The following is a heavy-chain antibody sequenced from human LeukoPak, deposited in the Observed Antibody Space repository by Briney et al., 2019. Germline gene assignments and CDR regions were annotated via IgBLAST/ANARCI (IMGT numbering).Heavy chain of an antibody. D-gene: IGHD1-1*01. CDR3: AKGGVLWGTGTKFAFDI. CDR1: GSTFSSYA. Sequence: PGGSLRLSCAASGSTFSSYAMSWVRQAPGKGLEWVSGISGSGGTTYYADSVKGRLTISRDNSKNTLYLQMNSLRAEDTAVYYCAKGGVLWGTGTKFAFDIWGHGTMVTVSS. V-gene: IGHV3-23*01. CDR2: ISGSGGTT. J-gene: IGHJ3*02.